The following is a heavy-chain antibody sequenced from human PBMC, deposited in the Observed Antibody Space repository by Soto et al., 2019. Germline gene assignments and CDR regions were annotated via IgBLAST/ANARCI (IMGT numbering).Heavy chain of an antibody. J-gene: IGHJ6*03. Sequence: QVELVESGGGVVQPGRSLRLSCAPSRFIFSGYGMHWVRQAPGKGLEWVAVISYDGNKKYYVDSVKGRFTISRDNSENTLYLQMNTLRPEDTSVYYCEKDRRIGYYYMDVWGKGSAVTVSS. CDR1: RFIFSGYG. D-gene: IGHD2-15*01. CDR3: EKDRRIGYYYMDV. CDR2: ISYDGNKK. V-gene: IGHV3-30*18.